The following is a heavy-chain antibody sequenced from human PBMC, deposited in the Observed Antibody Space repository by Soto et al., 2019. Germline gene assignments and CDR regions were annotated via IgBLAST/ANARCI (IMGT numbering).Heavy chain of an antibody. Sequence: SATLSLTFTVSGGSVSSGSYYWSWIRQPPGKGLEWIGYIYYSGSTNYNPSLKSRVTISVDTSKNQFSLKLSSVTAADTAVYYCAREWSKGWFDPWGQGTLVTGSS. D-gene: IGHD2-8*01. V-gene: IGHV4-61*01. CDR2: IYYSGST. CDR3: AREWSKGWFDP. CDR1: GGSVSSGSYY. J-gene: IGHJ5*02.